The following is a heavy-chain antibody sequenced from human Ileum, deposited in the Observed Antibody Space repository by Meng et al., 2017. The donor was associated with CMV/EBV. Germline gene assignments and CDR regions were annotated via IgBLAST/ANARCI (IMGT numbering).Heavy chain of an antibody. CDR1: GYTFTKRN. CDR3: ARDNWGYDY. V-gene: IGHV1-18*01. CDR2: ISVHHGNT. J-gene: IGHJ4*02. Sequence: QVDLVQSGIEKTKPDASVNCSCTTCGYTFTKRNIGWVRQAPGQGLEWMGWISVHHGNTDYSQKYKDRVTMTRDKYTHTAYMELRSVTSDDTAMYYCARDNWGYDYWGQGTLVTVSS. D-gene: IGHD7-27*01.